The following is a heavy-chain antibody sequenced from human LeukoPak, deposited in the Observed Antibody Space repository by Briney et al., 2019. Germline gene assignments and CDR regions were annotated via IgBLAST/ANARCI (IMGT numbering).Heavy chain of an antibody. D-gene: IGHD6-19*01. Sequence: GGSLRLSCTASGFTFGDYAMSWFRQAPGKGLEWVGFIRRKIYGGTTTYAASVKGRFTISRDDSKSIAYLQMNSLKTEDTAGYYCTRDQYSSGWYDILFDYWGQGTLVTVPS. CDR2: IRRKIYGGTT. V-gene: IGHV3-49*03. J-gene: IGHJ4*02. CDR3: TRDQYSSGWYDILFDY. CDR1: GFTFGDYA.